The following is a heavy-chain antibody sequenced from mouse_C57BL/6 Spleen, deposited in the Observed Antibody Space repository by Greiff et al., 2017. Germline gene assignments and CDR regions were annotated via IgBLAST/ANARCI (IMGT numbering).Heavy chain of an antibody. J-gene: IGHJ4*01. CDR3: ARKGYGPFYAMDY. V-gene: IGHV1-81*01. D-gene: IGHD1-2*01. CDR2: IYPRSGNT. Sequence: VQLQQSGAELARPGASVKLSCKASGYTFPSYGISWVKQRTGQGLEWIGEIYPRSGNTYYNEKFKGTATLTADKSSSTAYMELRSLTSEDSAVYVCARKGYGPFYAMDYWGQGTSVTVSS. CDR1: GYTFPSYG.